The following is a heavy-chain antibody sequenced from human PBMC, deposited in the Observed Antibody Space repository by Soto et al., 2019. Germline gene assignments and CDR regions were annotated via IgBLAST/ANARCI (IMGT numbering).Heavy chain of an antibody. V-gene: IGHV5-10-1*01. CDR3: ARRIEAGGYYYYALDV. Sequence: GESLKISCKASGYSFSTYWITWVRQMPGKGLEWMGRTDPNYSNTKYSPSFEGHVTISADKSTGTAYLQWSSLKASDTAIYYCARRIEAGGYYYYALDVWGQGTTVTVSS. J-gene: IGHJ6*02. CDR2: TDPNYSNT. D-gene: IGHD6-13*01. CDR1: GYSFSTYW.